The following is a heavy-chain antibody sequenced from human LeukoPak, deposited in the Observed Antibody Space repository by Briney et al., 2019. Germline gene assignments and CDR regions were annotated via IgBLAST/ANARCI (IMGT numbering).Heavy chain of an antibody. Sequence: GGSLRLSCAASGFTFSNAWMSWVRQAPGKGLEWVGRIKSKTDGGTTDYAAPVKGRFTISRDDSKNTLYLQMNSLKTEDTAVYYCTTPYYDILTGPNLGDAFDIWGQGTMVTVSS. CDR1: GFTFSNAW. J-gene: IGHJ3*02. CDR2: IKSKTDGGTT. V-gene: IGHV3-15*01. D-gene: IGHD3-9*01. CDR3: TTPYYDILTGPNLGDAFDI.